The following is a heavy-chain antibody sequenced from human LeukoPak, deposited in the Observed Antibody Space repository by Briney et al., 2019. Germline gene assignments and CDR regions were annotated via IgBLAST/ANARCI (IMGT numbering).Heavy chain of an antibody. J-gene: IGHJ6*03. Sequence: SETLSLTCTVSGYSISSGYYWGWIRQPPGKGLEWIGNIYHSGSTYYNPSLKSRVTMSVDTSKNQFSLKLSSVTAADTAVYYCARDGTTTGPPANYYYYYMDVWGKGTTVTVSS. V-gene: IGHV4-38-2*02. CDR2: IYHSGST. CDR1: GYSISSGYY. CDR3: ARDGTTTGPPANYYYYYMDV. D-gene: IGHD1-1*01.